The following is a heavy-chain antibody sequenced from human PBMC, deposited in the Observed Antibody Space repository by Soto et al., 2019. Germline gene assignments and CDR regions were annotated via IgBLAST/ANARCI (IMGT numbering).Heavy chain of an antibody. V-gene: IGHV4-4*07. CDR2: IYTSASI. CDR1: GADINTYS. Sequence: SETLSLTCSVSGADINTYSWTWIRQPAGKGLEWIGRIYTSASINYNPSLKGRVTLSVDTSTNQVSLRLASVTAADTAIYYCARDREAGYNFYYGMDVWGQGTTVTVS. CDR3: ARDREAGYNFYYGMDV. J-gene: IGHJ6*02. D-gene: IGHD6-19*01.